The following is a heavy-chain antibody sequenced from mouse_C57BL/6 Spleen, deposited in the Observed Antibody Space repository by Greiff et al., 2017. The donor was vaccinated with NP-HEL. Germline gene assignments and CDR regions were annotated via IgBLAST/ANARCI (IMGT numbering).Heavy chain of an antibody. V-gene: IGHV1-26*01. D-gene: IGHD2-5*01. CDR1: GYTFTDYY. Sequence: EVQLQQSGPELVKPGASVKISCKASGYTFTDYYMNWVKQSHGKSLEWIGDINPNNGGTSYNQKFKGKAKLTVDKSSSTAYMELRSLTSEDSAVYYCARRGPAYYSNFYAMDYWGQGTSVTVSS. J-gene: IGHJ4*01. CDR2: INPNNGGT. CDR3: ARRGPAYYSNFYAMDY.